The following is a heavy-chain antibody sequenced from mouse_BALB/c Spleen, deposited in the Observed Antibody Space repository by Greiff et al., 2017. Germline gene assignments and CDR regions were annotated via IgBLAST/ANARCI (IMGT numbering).Heavy chain of an antibody. J-gene: IGHJ3*01. Sequence: VMLVESGPGLVAPSQSLSITCTVSGFSLTSYGVHWVRQPPGKGLEWLGVIWAGGSTNYNSALMSRLSISKDNSKSQVFLKMNSLQTDDTAMYYCAREITTVFAYWGQGTLVTVSA. CDR1: GFSLTSYG. CDR3: AREITTVFAY. D-gene: IGHD2-4*01. V-gene: IGHV2-9*02. CDR2: IWAGGST.